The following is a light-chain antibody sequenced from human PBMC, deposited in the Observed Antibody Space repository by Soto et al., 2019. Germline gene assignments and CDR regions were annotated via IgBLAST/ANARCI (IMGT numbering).Light chain of an antibody. V-gene: IGLV3-21*04. CDR2: YDS. CDR3: QVWDSSSVVV. J-gene: IGLJ2*01. CDR1: NIGSKS. Sequence: SYELTQPPSVSVAPGKTARITCGGNNIGSKSVHWYQQKPGQAPVLVIYYDSDRPSGIPERFSGSNSGNTATLTISRVEAGDEADYSCQVWDSSSVVVFGGGTKVTVL.